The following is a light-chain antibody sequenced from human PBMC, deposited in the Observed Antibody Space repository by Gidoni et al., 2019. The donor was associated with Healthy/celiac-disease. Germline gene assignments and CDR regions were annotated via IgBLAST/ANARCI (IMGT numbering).Light chain of an antibody. V-gene: IGKV1-39*01. CDR2: AAS. CDR3: QQNYSTPPT. Sequence: DIQMTQPASSLSSSVGDRVTITCRASQSISSYLDWYQQKPGKAPKLLIYAASSLQSGVPSRFSGSGSGTDFTLTISSLQPEDFATYYCQQNYSTPPTFGGGTKVEIK. CDR1: QSISSY. J-gene: IGKJ4*01.